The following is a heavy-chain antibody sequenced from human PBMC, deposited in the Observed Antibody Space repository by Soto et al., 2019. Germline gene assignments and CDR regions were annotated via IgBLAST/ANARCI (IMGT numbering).Heavy chain of an antibody. Sequence: SGGSLRLSCAASGFTFSDYYMSWIRQAPGKGLEWVSYISSSGSTIYYADSVKGRFTISRDNAKNSLYLQMNSLRAEDTAVYYCARDSAYCGGDCYSNWFDTWGQGTLVTVSS. CDR2: ISSSGSTI. CDR1: GFTFSDYY. J-gene: IGHJ5*02. V-gene: IGHV3-11*01. D-gene: IGHD2-21*02. CDR3: ARDSAYCGGDCYSNWFDT.